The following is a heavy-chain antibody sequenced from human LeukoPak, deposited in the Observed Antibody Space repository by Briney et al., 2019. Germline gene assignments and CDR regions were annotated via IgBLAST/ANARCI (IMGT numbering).Heavy chain of an antibody. CDR1: GFTFSSYA. J-gene: IGHJ4*02. D-gene: IGHD2-15*01. CDR3: AKGGWGVAATPVYDY. CDR2: ISGSGGST. V-gene: IGHV3-23*01. Sequence: GGSLRLSCAASGFTFSSYAMSWVRPAPGEGLEGVSAISGSGGSTYYADSVKGRFTISRDNSKNTLYLQMNSLRAEDTAVYYCAKGGWGVAATPVYDYWGQGTLVTVSS.